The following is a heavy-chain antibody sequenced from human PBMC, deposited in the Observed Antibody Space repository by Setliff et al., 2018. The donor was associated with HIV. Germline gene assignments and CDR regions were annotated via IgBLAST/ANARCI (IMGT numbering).Heavy chain of an antibody. CDR3: ARGRPTGYFDC. Sequence: GGSLRLSCAASGFMFSIYAMHWVRQAPGKGLEWVAVISYDGSNKYYADSVKGRFTISRDNAKNSLYLQMNSLRGEDTAVYYCARGRPTGYFDCWGQGTLVTVSS. CDR2: ISYDGSNK. D-gene: IGHD1-1*01. J-gene: IGHJ4*02. CDR1: GFMFSIYA. V-gene: IGHV3-30*04.